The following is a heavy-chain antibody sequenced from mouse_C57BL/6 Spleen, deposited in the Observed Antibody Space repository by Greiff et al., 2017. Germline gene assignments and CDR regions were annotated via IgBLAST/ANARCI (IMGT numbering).Heavy chain of an antibody. Sequence: QVQLKQPGAELVKPGASVKLSCKASGYTFTSYWMHWVKQRPGKGLEWIGMIHPNSGSTNYNEKFKSKATLTVDKSSSTADMQRSSLTYEDSAVYYCARTEEGLLRGYFDVWGTGTTVTVSS. V-gene: IGHV1-64*01. J-gene: IGHJ1*03. D-gene: IGHD1-1*01. CDR2: IHPNSGST. CDR1: GYTFTSYW. CDR3: ARTEEGLLRGYFDV.